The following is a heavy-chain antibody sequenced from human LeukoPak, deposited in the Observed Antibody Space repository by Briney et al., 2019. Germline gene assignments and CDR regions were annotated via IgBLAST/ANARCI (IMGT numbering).Heavy chain of an antibody. CDR2: ISGSGGST. J-gene: IGHJ4*02. Sequence: PGRSLRLSCAASGFTFDDYAMHWVRQAPGKGLEWVSVISGSGGSTYYADSVKGRFTISRDNSKNTLYLQMNSLRAEDTAVYYCAKVSYYDILTGYWEPYYFDYWGQGTLVTVSS. V-gene: IGHV3-23*01. D-gene: IGHD3-9*01. CDR1: GFTFDDYA. CDR3: AKVSYYDILTGYWEPYYFDY.